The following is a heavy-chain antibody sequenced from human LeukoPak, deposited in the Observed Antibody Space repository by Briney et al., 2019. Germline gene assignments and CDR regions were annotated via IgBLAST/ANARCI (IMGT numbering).Heavy chain of an antibody. D-gene: IGHD2-15*01. CDR3: AKGDIVVVVAATFTYYYGMDV. V-gene: IGHV3-23*01. J-gene: IGHJ6*02. Sequence: GGSLRLSCAASGFTFSSYAMSWVRQAPGKGLEWVSAISGSGGSTYYADSVKGRLTISRDNSKNTLYLQMNSLRAEDTAVYYCAKGDIVVVVAATFTYYYGMDVWGQGTTVTVSS. CDR1: GFTFSSYA. CDR2: ISGSGGST.